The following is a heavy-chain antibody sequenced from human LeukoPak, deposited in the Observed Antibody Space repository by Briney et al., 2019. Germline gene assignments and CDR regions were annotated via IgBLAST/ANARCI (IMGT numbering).Heavy chain of an antibody. V-gene: IGHV3-30*02. J-gene: IGHJ4*02. CDR3: AKSPGPMPASTIYYFDY. Sequence: GGSLRLSCAASGFTFDEYAMHWVRQAPGKGLEWVAFIRYDGSNKYYADSVKGRFTISRDNSKNTLYLQMNSLRAEDTAVYYCAKSPGPMPASTIYYFDYWGQGALVTVSA. CDR2: IRYDGSNK. CDR1: GFTFDEYA. D-gene: IGHD5-24*01.